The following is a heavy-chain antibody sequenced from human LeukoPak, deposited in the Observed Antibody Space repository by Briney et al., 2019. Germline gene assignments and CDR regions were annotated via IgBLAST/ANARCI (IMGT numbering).Heavy chain of an antibody. J-gene: IGHJ4*02. V-gene: IGHV1-18*01. D-gene: IGHD3-22*01. CDR1: GYTFTSYG. Sequence: ASVKVSCKASGYTFTSYGISWVRQAPGQGLEWMGWISAYNGNTNYAQKLQGRVTMTTDTSTSTAYMELRSLRSDDTAVYYCARDLRNYDSSGYYSFDYWGQGTLATVSS. CDR2: ISAYNGNT. CDR3: ARDLRNYDSSGYYSFDY.